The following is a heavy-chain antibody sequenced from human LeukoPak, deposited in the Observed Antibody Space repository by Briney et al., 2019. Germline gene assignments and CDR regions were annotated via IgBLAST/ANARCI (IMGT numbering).Heavy chain of an antibody. J-gene: IGHJ4*02. CDR2: IYYSGST. Sequence: PSETLSLTCTVSGGSISSSSYYWGWIRQPPGKGLEWIGSIYYSGSTYYNPSLKSRVTISVDTSKNQFSLKLSSVTAADTAVYYCARGLAAAARLFDYWGQGTLVTVSS. V-gene: IGHV4-39*07. CDR1: GGSISSSSYY. CDR3: ARGLAAAARLFDY. D-gene: IGHD6-13*01.